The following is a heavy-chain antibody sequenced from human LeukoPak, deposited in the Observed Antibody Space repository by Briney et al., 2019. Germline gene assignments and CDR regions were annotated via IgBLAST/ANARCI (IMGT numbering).Heavy chain of an antibody. CDR1: GFTFSSYG. V-gene: IGHV3-30*02. CDR3: ALDQEYCSSTSCYWGYFDY. D-gene: IGHD2-2*01. J-gene: IGHJ4*02. CDR2: IRYDGSNK. Sequence: GGSLRLSCAASGFTFSSYGMHWVRQAPGKGLEWVVFIRYDGSNKYYADSVKGRFTISRDNSKNTLYLQMNSLRAEDTAVYYCALDQEYCSSTSCYWGYFDYWGQGTLVTVSS.